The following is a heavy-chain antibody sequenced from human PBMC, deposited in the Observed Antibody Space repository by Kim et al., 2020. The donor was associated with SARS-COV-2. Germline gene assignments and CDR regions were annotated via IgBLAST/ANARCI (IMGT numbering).Heavy chain of an antibody. D-gene: IGHD6-19*01. CDR1: GFTFSSYG. CDR2: ISYDGSNK. Sequence: GGSLRLSCAASGFTFSSYGMHWVRQAPGKGLEWVAVISYDGSNKYYADSVKGRFTISRDNSKNTLYLQMNSLRAEDTAVYYCARDISSGWYLDYWGQGTLVTGSS. CDR3: ARDISSGWYLDY. V-gene: IGHV3-33*05. J-gene: IGHJ4*02.